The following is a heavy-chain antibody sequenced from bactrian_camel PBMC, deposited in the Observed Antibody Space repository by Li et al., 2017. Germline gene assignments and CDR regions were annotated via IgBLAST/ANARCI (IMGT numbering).Heavy chain of an antibody. D-gene: IGHD2*01. CDR2: ILNDVSTT. Sequence: HVQLVESGGGLVQPGGSLRLSCAASGFTFSNYDMCWVRQAPGKGLEWVSAILNDVSTTYYADSVKGRFTISRDNAKNTLYLQMDSVKSEDTATYFCAPVVSNYWGQGTQVTVS. CDR3: APVVSNY. CDR1: GFTFSNYD. J-gene: IGHJ4*01. V-gene: IGHV3S1*01.